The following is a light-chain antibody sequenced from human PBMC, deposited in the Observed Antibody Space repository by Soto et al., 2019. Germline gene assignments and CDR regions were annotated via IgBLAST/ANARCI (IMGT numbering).Light chain of an antibody. V-gene: IGLV2-14*01. CDR3: SSYTSTSVYV. J-gene: IGLJ1*01. CDR1: SSDVGGYNY. CDR2: EVT. Sequence: QSALTQPASVSGSPGQSITISCTGTSSDVGGYNYVSWYQQYPGKAPKLMIYEVTHRPSGVSNRFSGSKSGNTASLTIPGLQAEDEANYYCSSYTSTSVYVFGTGTKVIV.